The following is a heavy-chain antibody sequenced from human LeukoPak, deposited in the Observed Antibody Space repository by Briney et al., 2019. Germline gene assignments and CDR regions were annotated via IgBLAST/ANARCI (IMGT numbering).Heavy chain of an antibody. J-gene: IGHJ4*02. CDR2: INWNGGST. V-gene: IGHV3-20*04. CDR3: ARGATYYDFWSGLKVSDY. CDR1: GFTFDDYG. D-gene: IGHD3-3*01. Sequence: PGGSLRLSCAASGFTFDDYGMSWVRQAPGKGLEWVSGINWNGGSTGYADSVKGRFTISRDNAKNSLYLQMNSLRAEDTAVYYCARGATYYDFWSGLKVSDYWGQGTLVTVSS.